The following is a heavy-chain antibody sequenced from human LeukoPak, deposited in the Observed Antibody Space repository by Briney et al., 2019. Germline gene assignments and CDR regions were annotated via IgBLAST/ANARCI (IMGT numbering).Heavy chain of an antibody. CDR1: GFTFDDYA. D-gene: IGHD3-22*01. J-gene: IGHJ3*02. V-gene: IGHV3-9*01. CDR3: AKDIQPYYYDSSGYRLRAFDI. CDR2: ISWNSGSI. Sequence: GGSLRLSCAASGFTFDDYAMHWVRQAPGKGLEWVSGISWNSGSIGYADSVKGRFTISRDNAKNSPYLQMYSLRAEDTALYYCAKDIQPYYYDSSGYRLRAFDIWGQGTMVTVSS.